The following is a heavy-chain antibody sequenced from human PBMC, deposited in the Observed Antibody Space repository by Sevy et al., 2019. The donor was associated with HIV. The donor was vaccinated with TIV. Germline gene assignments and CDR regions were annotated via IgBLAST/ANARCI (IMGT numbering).Heavy chain of an antibody. CDR1: GFTFRSYD. J-gene: IGHJ6*02. CDR3: AGEWLSPGPLIDNYGMDV. Sequence: GGSLRLSCAASGFTFRSYDMHWVRQAPGKGLEWVAIVRYDGGNEQYADSVKCRFTSPRDNSRNTLHLQMNGLRAEVTAVYVGAGEWLSPGPLIDNYGMDVWGQGTTVTVSS. D-gene: IGHD6-19*01. V-gene: IGHV3-30*02. CDR2: VRYDGGNE.